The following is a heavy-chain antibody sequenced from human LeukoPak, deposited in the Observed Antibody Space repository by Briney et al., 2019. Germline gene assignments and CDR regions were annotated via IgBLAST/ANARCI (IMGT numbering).Heavy chain of an antibody. D-gene: IGHD6-13*01. CDR2: FYASGNT. V-gene: IGHV4-4*07. Sequence: SETLSLTCKVSGGSISNYYWSWIRQPAGNRLEWIGRFYASGNTNYNPSLKSRVTMSVDTSKNQFSLKLSSVTAADTAVYYCARDVPTGIAADFSGFDYWGQGTLVTVSS. J-gene: IGHJ4*02. CDR1: GGSISNYY. CDR3: ARDVPTGIAADFSGFDY.